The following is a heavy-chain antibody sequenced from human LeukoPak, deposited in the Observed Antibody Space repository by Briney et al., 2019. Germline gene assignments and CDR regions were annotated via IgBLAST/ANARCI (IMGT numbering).Heavy chain of an antibody. D-gene: IGHD1-26*01. CDR2: IHYSGST. CDR3: ARGSDWVVGANDFDY. J-gene: IGHJ4*02. V-gene: IGHV4-39*07. CDR1: GGSISSSSYY. Sequence: KASETLSLTCIVSGGSISSSSYYWGWIRQSPGKGLEWIGSIHYSGSTYYNPSLKSRVTISIDTSKNQFSLKLSSVTAADTAVYYCARGSDWVVGANDFDYWGQGTLVTVSS.